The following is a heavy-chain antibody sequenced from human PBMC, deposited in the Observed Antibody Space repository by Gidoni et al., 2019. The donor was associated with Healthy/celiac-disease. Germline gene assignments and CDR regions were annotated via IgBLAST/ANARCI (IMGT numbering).Heavy chain of an antibody. CDR3: ARSIAAAGTAPSG. V-gene: IGHV4-31*03. CDR2: IYYSGST. D-gene: IGHD6-13*01. J-gene: IGHJ4*02. CDR1: GGSISSGGYY. Sequence: QVQLPESGPGLVKPSQTLSLPCTVSGGSISSGGYYWSWIRQHPGKGLEWIGYIYYSGSTYYNPSLKSRVTISVDTSKNQFSLKLSSVTAADTAVYYCARSIAAAGTAPSGWGQGTLVTVSS.